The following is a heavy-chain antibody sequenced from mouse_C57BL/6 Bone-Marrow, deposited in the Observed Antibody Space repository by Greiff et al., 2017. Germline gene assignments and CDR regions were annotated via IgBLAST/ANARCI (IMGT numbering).Heavy chain of an antibody. Sequence: EVMLVESEGGLVQPGSSMKLSCTASGFTFSDYYMAWVRQVPEKGLEWVANINYDGSSTYYLDSLKSRFIISRDNAKNILYLQMSSLKSEDTATYYCARDRRMGYFDYWGQGTTLTVSS. D-gene: IGHD2-3*01. V-gene: IGHV5-16*01. J-gene: IGHJ2*01. CDR1: GFTFSDYY. CDR3: ARDRRMGYFDY. CDR2: INYDGSST.